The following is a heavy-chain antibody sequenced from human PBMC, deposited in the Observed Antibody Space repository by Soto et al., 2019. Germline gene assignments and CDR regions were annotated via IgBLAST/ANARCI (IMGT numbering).Heavy chain of an antibody. V-gene: IGHV3-33*01. D-gene: IGHD1-1*01. CDR1: GFTFRNYG. CDR3: ASGRRSQQLEAYYFDY. J-gene: IGHJ4*02. Sequence: GGSLRLSCAASGFTFRNYGMHWVRQAPGKGLEWVALIWYDGSNKYYADYVKGRFTISRDNSKNTLYLQMNSLGVEDTAVYYCASGRRSQQLEAYYFDYWGQGTLVTVSS. CDR2: IWYDGSNK.